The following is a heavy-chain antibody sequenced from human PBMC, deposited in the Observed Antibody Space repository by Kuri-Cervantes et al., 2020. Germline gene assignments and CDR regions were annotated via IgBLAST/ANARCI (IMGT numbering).Heavy chain of an antibody. CDR1: GYTFTGYY. V-gene: IGHV1-46*01. D-gene: IGHD3-16*01. Sequence: ASVKVSCKASGYTFTGYYMHWVRQAPGQGLEWMGMIGPSGDFTSYAQKFQGRLTMTRDTSTSTDYMELSSLRYDDTAVYYCARDGGYYGPDVWGQGTTVTVSS. J-gene: IGHJ6*02. CDR2: IGPSGDFT. CDR3: ARDGGYYGPDV.